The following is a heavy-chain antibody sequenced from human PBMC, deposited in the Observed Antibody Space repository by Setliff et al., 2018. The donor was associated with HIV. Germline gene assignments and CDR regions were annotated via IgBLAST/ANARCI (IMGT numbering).Heavy chain of an antibody. J-gene: IGHJ4*02. D-gene: IGHD3-9*01. CDR3: ARSGGLRSFDWLPYHYYFDY. V-gene: IGHV3-7*01. Sequence: HPGGSLRLSCAASRFTFSTYWMSWVRQAPGKGLEWVANIKQDGSEKYYVDSVKGRFTISRDNAKNSLYLQMNSLRAEDTAVYYCARSGGLRSFDWLPYHYYFDYWGQGTLVTSPQ. CDR2: IKQDGSEK. CDR1: RFTFSTYW.